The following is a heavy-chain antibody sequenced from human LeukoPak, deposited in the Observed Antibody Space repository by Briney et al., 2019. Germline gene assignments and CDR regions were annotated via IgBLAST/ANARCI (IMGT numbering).Heavy chain of an antibody. CDR3: ARSGYLHCSSTSCYTPTFDY. V-gene: IGHV1-2*04. J-gene: IGHJ4*02. CDR2: INPNSGGT. Sequence: ASVKVSCKASGYTFTGYYMHWVRQAPGQGLEWMGWINPNSGGTNYAQKFQGWVTMTRDTSISTAYMELSRLRSDDTAVCYCARSGYLHCSSTSCYTPTFDYWGQGTLVTVSS. CDR1: GYTFTGYY. D-gene: IGHD2-2*02.